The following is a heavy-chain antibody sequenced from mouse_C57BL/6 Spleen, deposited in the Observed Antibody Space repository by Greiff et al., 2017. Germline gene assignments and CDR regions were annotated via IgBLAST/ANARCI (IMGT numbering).Heavy chain of an antibody. D-gene: IGHD2-3*01. V-gene: IGHV1-15*01. CDR1: GYTFTDYE. CDR3: TRWPDGYDY. Sequence: QVQLKESGAELVRPGASVTLSCKASGYTFTDYEMHWVKQTPVHGLEWIGAIDPETGGTAYNQKFKGKAILTADKSSSTAYMELRSLTSEDSAVYYCTRWPDGYDYWGQGTTLTVSS. J-gene: IGHJ2*01. CDR2: IDPETGGT.